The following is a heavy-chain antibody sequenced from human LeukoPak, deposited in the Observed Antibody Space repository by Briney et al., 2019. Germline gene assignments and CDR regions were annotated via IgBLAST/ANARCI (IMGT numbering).Heavy chain of an antibody. V-gene: IGHV5-51*01. Sequence: GESLQISFKSSGYSFTTYWIGWVRQMPGKGLEWMGIIYPGDSDIRYSPSFQGQVTISADKSITTAYLQWSSLKASDTAMYYCARVGIAVPGVLPYFDYWGQGTLVTVSS. CDR2: IYPGDSDI. J-gene: IGHJ4*02. CDR3: ARVGIAVPGVLPYFDY. D-gene: IGHD6-19*01. CDR1: GYSFTTYW.